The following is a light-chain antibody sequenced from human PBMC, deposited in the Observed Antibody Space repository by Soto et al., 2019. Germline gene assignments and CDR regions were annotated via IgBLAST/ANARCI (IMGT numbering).Light chain of an antibody. CDR3: QQYDISPWT. CDR1: QAVNTR. CDR2: LAS. J-gene: IGKJ1*01. V-gene: IGKV3D-11*01. Sequence: EIVLTQSPATLSSFPGDRVTLSCRASQAVNTRLAWYQHKPGQAPRLLIYLASNRAAGVPARFSGSGSGTDFTLTISDVEPEDFAVYYCQQYDISPWTFGQGTKVEIK.